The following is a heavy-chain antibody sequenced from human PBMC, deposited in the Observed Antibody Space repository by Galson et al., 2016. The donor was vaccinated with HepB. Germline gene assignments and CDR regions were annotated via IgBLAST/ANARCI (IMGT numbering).Heavy chain of an antibody. Sequence: SETLSLTCSVSGVSLNHILWSWVRQSPGRGLEWIGYIVHTGVTNYNPSVKSRVSISIYPAKSQFTLKLTSVTAADTALYYCARLHVDPEIGWEFDSWGQGLLVTVSP. CDR1: GVSLNHIL. CDR2: IVHTGVT. D-gene: IGHD6-19*01. V-gene: IGHV4-59*01. CDR3: ARLHVDPEIGWEFDS. J-gene: IGHJ4*02.